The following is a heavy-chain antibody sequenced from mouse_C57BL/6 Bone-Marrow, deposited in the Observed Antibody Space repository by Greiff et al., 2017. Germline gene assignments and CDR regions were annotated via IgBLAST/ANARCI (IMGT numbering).Heavy chain of an antibody. D-gene: IGHD5-5*01. CDR2: ISSGSSTI. V-gene: IGHV5-17*01. Sequence: EVNLVESGGGLVKPGGSLKLSCAASGFTFSDYGMHWVRQAPEKGLEWVAYISSGSSTIYYADTVKGRFTISRDNAKNTLFLQMTSLRSEDTAMYYCASYPGRYFDVWGTGTTVTVSS. CDR3: ASYPGRYFDV. CDR1: GFTFSDYG. J-gene: IGHJ1*03.